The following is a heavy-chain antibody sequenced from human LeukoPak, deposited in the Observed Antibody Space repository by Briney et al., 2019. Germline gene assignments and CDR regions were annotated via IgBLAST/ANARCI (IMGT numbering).Heavy chain of an antibody. V-gene: IGHV1-69*05. CDR1: GGTFSSYA. D-gene: IGHD1-1*01. CDR2: IIPIFGTA. J-gene: IGHJ5*02. CDR3: ARLQLERRNWFDP. Sequence: SVKVSCKASGGTFSSYAISWVRQAPGQGLEWMGGIIPIFGTANYAQKFQGRVTITTDESTSAAYMELSSLRSEDTAVYYCARLQLERRNWFDPWGQGTLVTVSS.